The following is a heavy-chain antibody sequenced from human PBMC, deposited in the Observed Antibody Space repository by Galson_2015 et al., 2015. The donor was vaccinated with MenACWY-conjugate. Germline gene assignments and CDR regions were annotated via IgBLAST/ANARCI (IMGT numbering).Heavy chain of an antibody. CDR3: ARDQWGKWFDP. D-gene: IGHD1-26*01. J-gene: IGHJ5*02. Sequence: SETLSLTCTVSGGSIESRTFYWGWIRQPPGKGLEWIGSIYFSGSTYYNSSLKSRVTISVDTSKNQFSLKVNSLTAADTAMYFCARDQWGKWFDPWGQGTQDTVSS. CDR2: IYFSGST. V-gene: IGHV4-39*07. CDR1: GGSIESRTFY.